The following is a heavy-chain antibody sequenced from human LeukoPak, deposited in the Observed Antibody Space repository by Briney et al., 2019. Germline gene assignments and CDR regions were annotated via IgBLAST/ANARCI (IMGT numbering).Heavy chain of an antibody. CDR1: GGSISSSSYY. CDR2: IYYSGST. D-gene: IGHD5-24*01. Sequence: PSETLSLTCTVSGGSISSSSYYWGWIRQPPGKGLEWIGYIYYSGSTNYNPSLKSRVTISVDTSKNQFSLKLSSVTAADTAVYYCATITGNSRGAFDIWGQGTMVTVSS. V-gene: IGHV4-61*05. J-gene: IGHJ3*02. CDR3: ATITGNSRGAFDI.